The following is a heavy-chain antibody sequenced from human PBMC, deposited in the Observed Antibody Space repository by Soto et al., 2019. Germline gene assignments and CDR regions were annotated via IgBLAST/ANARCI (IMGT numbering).Heavy chain of an antibody. CDR2: MNPNSGNT. CDR1: GYTFTSYD. CDR3: ARDHRYCSGGSCYPSSRFFDY. J-gene: IGHJ4*02. V-gene: IGHV1-8*01. D-gene: IGHD2-15*01. Sequence: GASVKVSCKASGYTFTSYDINWVRQATGQGLEWMGWMNPNSGNTGYAQKFQGRVTITRDTSASTAYMELSSLRSEDTAVYYCARDHRYCSGGSCYPSSRFFDYWGQGTLVTVSS.